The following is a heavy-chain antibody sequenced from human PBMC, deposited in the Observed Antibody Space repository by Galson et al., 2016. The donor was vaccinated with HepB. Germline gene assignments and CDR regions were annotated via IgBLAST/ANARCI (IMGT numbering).Heavy chain of an antibody. J-gene: IGHJ6*02. CDR3: AKIWGKSSGWYGSSYFQYGMDV. D-gene: IGHD6-19*01. Sequence: SLRLSCAASGFTFSSYAMSWVRQAPGKGLEWVSGISGSGDLKYYADSVKGRFTISRDNPENTLHLQMKSLRVDDTAVYYCAKIWGKSSGWYGSSYFQYGMDVWGQGTTVSVSS. CDR2: ISGSGDLK. V-gene: IGHV3-23*01. CDR1: GFTFSSYA.